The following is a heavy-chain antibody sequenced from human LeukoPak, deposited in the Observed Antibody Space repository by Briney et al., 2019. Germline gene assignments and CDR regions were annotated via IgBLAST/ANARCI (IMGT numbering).Heavy chain of an antibody. J-gene: IGHJ6*03. D-gene: IGHD5-24*01. CDR3: AREVDGYNYYYYYYMDV. CDR2: IYTSGST. V-gene: IGHV4-61*02. Sequence: SQTLSLTCTVSGGSISSGSYYWSWIRQPAGKGLEWIGRIYTSGSTNYNPSLKSRVTISVDTSKNQFSLKLSSVTAADTAVYYCAREVDGYNYYYYYYMDVWGKGTTVTVSS. CDR1: GGSISSGSYY.